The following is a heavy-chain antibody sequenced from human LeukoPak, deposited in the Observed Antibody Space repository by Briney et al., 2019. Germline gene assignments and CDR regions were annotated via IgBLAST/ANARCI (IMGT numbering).Heavy chain of an antibody. Sequence: ASVKVSCKASGYTFTSYYMHWVRQAPGRGLAWMGIINPSGGSTSYAQKFQGRVTMTKDTSTSTVYMDLSSRRSEDTAVYYCARDCHQWLGRRGAWFDPWGQGSLVTVSS. J-gene: IGHJ5*02. CDR1: GYTFTSYY. V-gene: IGHV1-46*03. CDR2: INPSGGST. D-gene: IGHD6-19*01. CDR3: ARDCHQWLGRRGAWFDP.